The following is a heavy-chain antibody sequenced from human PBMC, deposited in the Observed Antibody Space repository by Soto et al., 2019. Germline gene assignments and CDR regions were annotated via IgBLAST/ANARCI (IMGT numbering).Heavy chain of an antibody. V-gene: IGHV4-59*01. D-gene: IGHD2-15*01. CDR1: GDSMDSFY. Sequence: SETLSLTTNISGDSMDSFYCNWIRQPPGKGLEWIGNIYYTGSTNYNPSLKSRVSISIDTSKNQFSLQVSSVTAADTAIYYCARDATLRHWGHGTLVTVSS. CDR2: IYYTGST. CDR3: ARDATLRH. J-gene: IGHJ4*01.